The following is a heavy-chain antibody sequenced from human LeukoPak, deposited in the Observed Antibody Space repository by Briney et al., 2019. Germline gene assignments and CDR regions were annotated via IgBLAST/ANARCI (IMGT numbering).Heavy chain of an antibody. Sequence: GGSLRLSCAASGFTFSSYAMSWVRQAPGKGLEWVSAISGSGGSTYYADSVKGRFTISRDNSKNTLYLQMNSLRAEDTAVYYSAKDSVIVVVPAAIGMWGQGTLVTVSS. CDR3: AKDSVIVVVPAAIGM. J-gene: IGHJ4*02. D-gene: IGHD2-2*02. CDR2: ISGSGGST. V-gene: IGHV3-23*01. CDR1: GFTFSSYA.